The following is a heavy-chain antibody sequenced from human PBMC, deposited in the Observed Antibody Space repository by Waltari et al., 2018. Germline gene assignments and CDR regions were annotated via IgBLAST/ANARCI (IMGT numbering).Heavy chain of an antibody. J-gene: IGHJ4*02. CDR1: GFTFRNYW. Sequence: EVQLVESGGGLVQPGGSLRLSCAASGFTFRNYWMSWVRQAPGKGLEGVANIKQEGSEKYYVDAVKGRFTISRDNAKNSLYLQMNSRRAEDTAVYYCATWRWGQSEFDYWGQGTLVTVSS. D-gene: IGHD7-27*01. V-gene: IGHV3-7*02. CDR3: ATWRWGQSEFDY. CDR2: IKQEGSEK.